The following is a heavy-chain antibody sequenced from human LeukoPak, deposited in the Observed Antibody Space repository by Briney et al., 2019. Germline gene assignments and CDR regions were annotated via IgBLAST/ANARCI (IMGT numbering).Heavy chain of an antibody. D-gene: IGHD3-10*01. Sequence: PGGSLRLSCAASGFTFSSYNMNWVRQAPGKGLEWVSYISSSGSTIYYADSVKGRFTISRDNAKNSLYLQMNSLRAEDTAVYYCARDYYGSGSYEFDYWGQGTLVTVSS. CDR2: ISSSGSTI. V-gene: IGHV3-48*04. CDR3: ARDYYGSGSYEFDY. CDR1: GFTFSSYN. J-gene: IGHJ4*02.